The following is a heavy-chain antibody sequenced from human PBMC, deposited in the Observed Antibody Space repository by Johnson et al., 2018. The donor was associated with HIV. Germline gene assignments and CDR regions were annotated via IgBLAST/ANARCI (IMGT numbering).Heavy chain of an antibody. CDR1: GFTFSTYD. D-gene: IGHD6-6*01. Sequence: QMLLVESGGGVVQPGTSLRLSCAASGFTFSTYDMHWVRQAPGKGLEWVAVARFDEVSKYYIDPVKGRFTISRDNSKNTLYLQMNSLRDEDTAGYYCAKDRGAARAFDAFDIWGQGTMVTVSS. V-gene: IGHV3-33*06. CDR2: ARFDEVSK. J-gene: IGHJ3*02. CDR3: AKDRGAARAFDAFDI.